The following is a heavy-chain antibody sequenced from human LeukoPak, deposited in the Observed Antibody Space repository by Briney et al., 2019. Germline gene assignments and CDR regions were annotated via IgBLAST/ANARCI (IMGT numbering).Heavy chain of an antibody. V-gene: IGHV1-46*01. Sequence: GASVKVSCTASGYTFTAYYMHWVRQAPGHGLEGMGIINPSAGSTTYAQKFQGRVAMTRDTSTSTVYMELSSLRSEDTAVYYCARDRRYNDYDYCFDSWGQGTLVSVSS. CDR3: ARDRRYNDYDYCFDS. D-gene: IGHD5-12*01. J-gene: IGHJ4*02. CDR1: GYTFTAYY. CDR2: INPSAGST.